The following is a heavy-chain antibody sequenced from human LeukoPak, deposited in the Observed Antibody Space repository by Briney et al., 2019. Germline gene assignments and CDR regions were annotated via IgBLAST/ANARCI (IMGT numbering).Heavy chain of an antibody. D-gene: IGHD3-3*01. CDR3: ARGQSGFAF. Sequence: SGGSLIPSCAASGFTFSSYWMTWVRQAPGKGLEWVANIERDGSEKNYVDSVKGRFTISRDNAKNSLYLQMNSLRAEDTAVYYCARGQSGFAFWEQGSLVTVSS. V-gene: IGHV3-7*05. CDR2: IERDGSEK. CDR1: GFTFSSYW. J-gene: IGHJ4*02.